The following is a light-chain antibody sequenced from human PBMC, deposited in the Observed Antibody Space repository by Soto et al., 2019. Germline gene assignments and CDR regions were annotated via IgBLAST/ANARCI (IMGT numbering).Light chain of an antibody. CDR2: NVS. CDR3: NSYTTSSTLV. V-gene: IGLV2-14*03. CDR1: SSDVGGYNY. J-gene: IGLJ3*02. Sequence: QSVLTQPASVSGSPGQSITISCTGSSSDVGGYNYVSWYQHHPGKAPKLLIYNVSDRPSGVSNRFSGSKSGNTASLTISGLQAEDEADYYCNSYTTSSTLVFGGGTKVT.